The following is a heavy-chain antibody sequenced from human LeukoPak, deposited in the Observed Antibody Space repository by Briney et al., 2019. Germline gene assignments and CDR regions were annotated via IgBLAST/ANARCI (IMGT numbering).Heavy chain of an antibody. CDR3: AKRDSSGYYYDYYYYYGMDV. J-gene: IGHJ6*02. CDR1: GFTFSSYA. CDR2: ISGSGGST. Sequence: PGASLRLSCAASGFTFSSYAMSWVRQAPGKGLEWVSAISGSGGSTNYADSVKGRFTISRDNSKNTLYLQMNSLRAEDTAVYYCAKRDSSGYYYDYYYYYGMDVWGQGTTVTVSS. V-gene: IGHV3-23*01. D-gene: IGHD3-22*01.